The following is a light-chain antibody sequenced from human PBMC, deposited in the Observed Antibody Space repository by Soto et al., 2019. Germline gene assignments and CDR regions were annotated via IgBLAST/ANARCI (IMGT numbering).Light chain of an antibody. J-gene: IGLJ3*02. CDR1: SSNIGAGYD. Sequence: QSVLTQPPSVSGAPGQRVTISCTGSSSNIGAGYDVHWYQQLPGTAPKLLIYGNSNRPSGVPDRFSGSKSGTSASLAITGLQAEDEADYYCQSCEGRRSGGVFGGGTKLTVL. CDR2: GNS. CDR3: QSCEGRRSGGV. V-gene: IGLV1-40*01.